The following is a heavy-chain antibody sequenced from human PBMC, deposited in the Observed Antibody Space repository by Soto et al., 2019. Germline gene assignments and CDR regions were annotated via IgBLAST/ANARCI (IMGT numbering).Heavy chain of an antibody. CDR1: GYTFTSYA. V-gene: IGHV1-3*01. CDR3: ARSDYDFWIYRHGVGAFDI. J-gene: IGHJ3*02. CDR2: INAGNGNT. Sequence: GASVKVSCKASGYTFTSYAMHWVRQAPGQRLEWMGWINAGNGNTKYSQKFQGRVTITRDTSASTAYMELSSLRSEDTAVYYCARSDYDFWIYRHGVGAFDIWGQGTMVTVSS. D-gene: IGHD3-3*01.